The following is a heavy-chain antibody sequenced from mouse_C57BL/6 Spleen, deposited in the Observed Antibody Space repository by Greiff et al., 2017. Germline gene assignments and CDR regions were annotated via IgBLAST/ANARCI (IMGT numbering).Heavy chain of an antibody. V-gene: IGHV1-59*01. CDR3: ARRDGAHYFDY. Sequence: QVQLQQPGAELVRPGTTVKLSCKASGYTFTSYWMHWVKQRPGQGLEWIGVIDPSDSYTNYNQKFKGKATLTVDTSSSTAYMQLSSLTSEDSAVYSCARRDGAHYFDYWGQGTTLTVSS. CDR1: GYTFTSYW. CDR2: IDPSDSYT. J-gene: IGHJ2*01. D-gene: IGHD1-1*02.